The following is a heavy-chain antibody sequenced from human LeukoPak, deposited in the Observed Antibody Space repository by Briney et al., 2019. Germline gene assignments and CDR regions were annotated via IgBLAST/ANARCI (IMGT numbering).Heavy chain of an antibody. CDR3: AYLCEYGSGSYCDS. J-gene: IGHJ4*02. CDR1: GYTFTSYD. V-gene: IGHV1-8*01. Sequence: ASVKVSCKASGYTFTSYDINWVRQATGQGLEWMGWMNPNNNNTAYAQKFQGRVTMTRNTSISTAYMELSSLRSEDTAVYYCAYLCEYGSGSYCDSWGQGTLVTVSS. D-gene: IGHD3-10*01. CDR2: MNPNNNNT.